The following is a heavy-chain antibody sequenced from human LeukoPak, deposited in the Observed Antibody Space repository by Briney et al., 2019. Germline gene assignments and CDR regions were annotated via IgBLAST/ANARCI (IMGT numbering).Heavy chain of an antibody. V-gene: IGHV3-66*02. CDR1: GFTFSSYA. CDR3: ARVDSGGRRKHYFDY. CDR2: IYSGGIT. D-gene: IGHD3-22*01. Sequence: GGSLRLSCAASGFTFSSYAMSWVRQAPGKGLEWVSVIYSGGITNYADSVEGRFTVSRDNSQNTLYLQMDSLRTEDTAVYYCARVDSGGRRKHYFDYWGQGALVTVSS. J-gene: IGHJ4*02.